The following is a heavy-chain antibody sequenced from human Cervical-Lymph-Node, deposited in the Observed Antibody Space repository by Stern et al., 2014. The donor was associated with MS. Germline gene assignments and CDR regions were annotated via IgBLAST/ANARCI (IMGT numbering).Heavy chain of an antibody. Sequence: VPLVESGGGVVQPGGSLGLSCAASGFTFSTPVMPWVRPAPGKGLEGVAVIGDDETNNAYADTVKGRFTISRDNSNNTLYLQMNSLRAEDRAVYYCVREDGDLDYWGQGTLVTVSS. J-gene: IGHJ4*02. CDR3: VREDGDLDY. CDR1: GFTFSTPV. V-gene: IGHV3-30-3*01. D-gene: IGHD2-8*01. CDR2: IGDDETNN.